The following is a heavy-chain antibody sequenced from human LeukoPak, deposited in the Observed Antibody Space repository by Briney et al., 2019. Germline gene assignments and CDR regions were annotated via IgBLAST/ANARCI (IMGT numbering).Heavy chain of an antibody. J-gene: IGHJ3*02. CDR3: ARPDPATGAFDI. D-gene: IGHD5-18*01. Sequence: TSSETLSLTCTVSGGSTSSYYWSWIRQPPGKGLEWIGYIYYSGTTNYNPSLKSRVTISVDTSKNQFSLKLSSVTAADTAVYYCARPDPATGAFDIWGQGTMVTVSS. V-gene: IGHV4-59*08. CDR1: GGSTSSYY. CDR2: IYYSGTT.